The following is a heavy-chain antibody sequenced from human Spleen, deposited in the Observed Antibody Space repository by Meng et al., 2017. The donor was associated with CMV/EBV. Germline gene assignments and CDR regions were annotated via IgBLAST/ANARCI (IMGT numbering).Heavy chain of an antibody. D-gene: IGHD2-2*01. V-gene: IGHV1-18*01. J-gene: IGHJ6*02. CDR2: ISAYNNI. Sequence: ASVKVSCKASGYTFTSYLISWVRQAPGQGLEWMGWISAYNNIKYAQKFRGRVTMTADISTTTAYMELRSLRSDDTAVYYCARGSSTSHYYYYGMDVWGQGTTVTVSS. CDR1: GYTFTSYL. CDR3: ARGSSTSHYYYYGMDV.